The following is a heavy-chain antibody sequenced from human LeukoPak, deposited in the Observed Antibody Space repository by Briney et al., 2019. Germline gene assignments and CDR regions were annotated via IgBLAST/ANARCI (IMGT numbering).Heavy chain of an antibody. Sequence: PGRSLRLSCAASRCTFSSYAMHWVRQAPGKGLEWVAVISYDGSNKYYADSVKGRFTISRDNSKNTLYLQMNSLRAEDTAVYYCARESLSYDSSGYYYEGADIDYWGQGTLVTVSS. CDR3: ARESLSYDSSGYYYEGADIDY. CDR1: RCTFSSYA. CDR2: ISYDGSNK. D-gene: IGHD3-22*01. V-gene: IGHV3-30-3*01. J-gene: IGHJ4*02.